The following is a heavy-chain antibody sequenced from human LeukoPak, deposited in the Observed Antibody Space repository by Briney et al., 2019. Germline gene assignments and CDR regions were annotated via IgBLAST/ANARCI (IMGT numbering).Heavy chain of an antibody. CDR1: GFTVSSNY. D-gene: IGHD1-26*01. J-gene: IGHJ4*02. CDR3: ARHSGSYPFDY. CDR2: IYSGGST. Sequence: GGSLRLFCAASGFTVSSNYMSWVRQAPGKGLEWVSVIYSGGSTYYADSVKGRFTISRDNSKNTLYLQMNSLRAEDTAVYYCARHSGSYPFDYWGQGTLVTVSS. V-gene: IGHV3-53*01.